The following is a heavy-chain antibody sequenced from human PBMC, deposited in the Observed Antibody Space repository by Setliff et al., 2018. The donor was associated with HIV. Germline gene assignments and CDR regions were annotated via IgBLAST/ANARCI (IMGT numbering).Heavy chain of an antibody. Sequence: ASVKVSCKASGYTFTSYGVTWVRQAPGQGLEWMGWISVYNGNTNYAQKLQGRVTMTTDTSTSTAYMELRSLRSDDTAVYYCARVYCSGGSCFTFDYWGQGTRVTVSS. J-gene: IGHJ4*02. V-gene: IGHV1-18*01. CDR1: GYTFTSYG. D-gene: IGHD2-15*01. CDR2: ISVYNGNT. CDR3: ARVYCSGGSCFTFDY.